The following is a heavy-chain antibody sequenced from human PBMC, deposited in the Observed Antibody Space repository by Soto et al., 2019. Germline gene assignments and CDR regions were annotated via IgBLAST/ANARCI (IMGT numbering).Heavy chain of an antibody. CDR3: ARDTEYSSSFITIY. D-gene: IGHD6-6*01. CDR1: GFTFSSYS. CDR2: ISSSSSTI. Sequence: GGSLRLSCAASGFTFSSYSMNWVRQAPGKGLEWVSYISSSSSTIYYADSVKGRFTISRDNAKNSLYLQMNSLRAEDTAVYYCARDTEYSSSFITIYWGQGTLVTVSS. J-gene: IGHJ4*02. V-gene: IGHV3-48*01.